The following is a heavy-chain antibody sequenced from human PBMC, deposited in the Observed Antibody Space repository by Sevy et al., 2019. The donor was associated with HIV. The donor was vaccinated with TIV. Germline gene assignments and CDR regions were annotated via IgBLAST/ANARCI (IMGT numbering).Heavy chain of an antibody. D-gene: IGHD3-9*01. CDR2: IKQDGGEI. J-gene: IGHJ6*03. V-gene: IGHV3-7*01. CDR1: GFTFSGYY. Sequence: GGSLRLSCAASGFTFSGYYMTWVRQTPGKGLEWVANIKQDGGEIYYVDSVKGRVTISRDNAKNSLYLQMNSLRAEDTAVHNCAREGAPRGRYFDWARGCYYMDVWGQGTPVTVSS. CDR3: AREGAPRGRYFDWARGCYYMDV.